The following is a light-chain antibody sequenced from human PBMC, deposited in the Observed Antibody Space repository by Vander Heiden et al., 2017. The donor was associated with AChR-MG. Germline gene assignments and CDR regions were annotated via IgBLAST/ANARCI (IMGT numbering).Light chain of an antibody. CDR1: QSVSRW. V-gene: IGKV1-5*01. J-gene: IGKJ1*01. CDR3: QQYSAYAT. Sequence: DVQMTQSPSTLSAFVGDRVTITCRASQSVSRWLAWYQQKPGKAPNLIISDASSLERGVPSRFSGSGFGTEFTLTISSLQPDDCAIYYCQQYSAYATFGQGTKVEIE. CDR2: DAS.